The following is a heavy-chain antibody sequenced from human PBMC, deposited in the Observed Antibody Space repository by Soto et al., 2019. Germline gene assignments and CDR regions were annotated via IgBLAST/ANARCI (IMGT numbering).Heavy chain of an antibody. CDR3: ARGAPSPFTVIVVGQTGFFDY. CDR1: GFTFSSYA. V-gene: IGHV3-30-3*01. J-gene: IGHJ4*02. CDR2: ISYDGSDK. Sequence: GGSRRLSCATSGFTFSSYAMQWVRQAPGKGLEWGAVISYDGSDKYYTDSVKGRFTISRDNAKNTLYLQMNSLRAEDTAVYYCARGAPSPFTVIVVGQTGFFDYWGQGTLVTVS. D-gene: IGHD3-22*01.